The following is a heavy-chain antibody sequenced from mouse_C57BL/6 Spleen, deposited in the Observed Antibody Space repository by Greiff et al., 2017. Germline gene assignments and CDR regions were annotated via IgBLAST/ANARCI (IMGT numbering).Heavy chain of an antibody. J-gene: IGHJ3*01. V-gene: IGHV5-4*01. CDR2: ISDGGSYT. Sequence: EVQVVESGGGLVKPGGSLKLSCAASGFTFSSYAMSWVRQTPEKRLEWVATISDGGSYTYYPDNVKGRFTISRDNAKNNLYLQMSHLKSEDTAMYYCAREGFPWFAYWGQGTLVTVSA. CDR3: AREGFPWFAY. CDR1: GFTFSSYA.